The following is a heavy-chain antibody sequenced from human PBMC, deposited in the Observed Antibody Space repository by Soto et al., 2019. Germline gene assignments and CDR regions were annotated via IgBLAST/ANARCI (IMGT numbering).Heavy chain of an antibody. V-gene: IGHV3-21*01. J-gene: IGHJ4*02. Sequence: EVQLVESGGGLVKPGGSLRLSCAASGFTFSSYSMNWVRQAPGKGLEWVSSISSSSSYIYYADSVKGRFTISRDNAKTSLYLQMNSLRAADTAVYYCARDQPGYSYGYGLGYWGQGTLVTVSS. D-gene: IGHD5-18*01. CDR2: ISSSSSYI. CDR3: ARDQPGYSYGYGLGY. CDR1: GFTFSSYS.